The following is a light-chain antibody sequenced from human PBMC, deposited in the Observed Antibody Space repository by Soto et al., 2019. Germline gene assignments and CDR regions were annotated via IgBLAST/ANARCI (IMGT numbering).Light chain of an antibody. CDR3: QQYSNYPWT. CDR2: KAS. CDR1: QNINNW. V-gene: IGKV1-5*03. J-gene: IGKJ1*01. Sequence: DIQMTQSPSTLSASVGDRVTITCRASQNINNWLAWYQQKPGKAPKLLIYKASNLEIGVTSRFSGSGSGTEFTLAISGLQPDDFATYYCQQYSNYPWTFGQGTTVEIK.